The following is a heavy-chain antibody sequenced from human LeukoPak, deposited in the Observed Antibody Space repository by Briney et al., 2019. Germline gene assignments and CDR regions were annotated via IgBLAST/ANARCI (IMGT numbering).Heavy chain of an antibody. CDR1: GGSISSYY. J-gene: IGHJ5*01. CDR2: IYYSGST. CDR3: AREYSGSWFDS. V-gene: IGHV4-59*01. Sequence: SETLSLTCTVSGGSISSYYWSWIRQPPGKGLEWIGYIYYSGSTNYNPSLKSRVTISVDTSKNQFSLKLSSVTAADTAVYYCAREYSGSWFDSWGQGTLITVSS. D-gene: IGHD1-26*01.